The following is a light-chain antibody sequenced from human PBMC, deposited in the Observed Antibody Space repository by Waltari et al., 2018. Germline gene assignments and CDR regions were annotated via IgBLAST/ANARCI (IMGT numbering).Light chain of an antibody. CDR3: QSYDTTTHWV. J-gene: IGLJ3*02. CDR1: SGSIASNF. CDR2: EDN. V-gene: IGLV6-57*03. Sequence: NFMLTQPHSVSESPGKTVIISCTRSSGSIASNFVQWYQQRPGSAPTTVIFEDNARPSGVPDRFSGSIDSSSSSASLTISGLRTEDEADYYCQSYDTTTHWVFGGGTKLTVL.